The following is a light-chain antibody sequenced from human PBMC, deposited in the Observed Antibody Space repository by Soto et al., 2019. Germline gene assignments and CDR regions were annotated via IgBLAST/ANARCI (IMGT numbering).Light chain of an antibody. CDR3: QQHESYSWT. Sequence: DIQMTQSPSTLSASLGDRVSITCRASQSVSTLLAWYQQKPGRAPNLLIYDASSLQSGVPSRFSGSGSGTEFTLTISSLQPDDSATYYCQQHESYSWTFGQGTKVDIK. J-gene: IGKJ1*01. V-gene: IGKV1-5*01. CDR1: QSVSTL. CDR2: DAS.